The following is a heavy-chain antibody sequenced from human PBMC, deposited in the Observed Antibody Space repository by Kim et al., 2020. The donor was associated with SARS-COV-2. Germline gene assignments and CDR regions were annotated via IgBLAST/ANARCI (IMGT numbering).Heavy chain of an antibody. Sequence: GGSLRLSCAASGFTFSSYWMSWVRQAPGKGLEWVANIKQGGSEKYYVDSVKGRFTISRDNAKNSLYLQMNSLRAEDTAVYYCARGFLYCSGGSCLGMDVWGQGTTVTVSS. CDR1: GFTFSSYW. J-gene: IGHJ6*02. CDR3: ARGFLYCSGGSCLGMDV. CDR2: IKQGGSEK. D-gene: IGHD2-15*01. V-gene: IGHV3-7*01.